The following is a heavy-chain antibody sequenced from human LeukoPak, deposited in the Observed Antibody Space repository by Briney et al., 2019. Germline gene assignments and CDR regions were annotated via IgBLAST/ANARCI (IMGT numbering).Heavy chain of an antibody. D-gene: IGHD5-18*01. CDR3: ARGQLWLSY. V-gene: IGHV4-30-2*01. CDR2: IYHSGST. Sequence: SQTLSLTCAVSGGSISSGGYSWSWLRQPPGKGLEWIGYIYHSGSTYYNPSLKSRVTISVDRSKNQFSLKLSSVTAADTAVYYCARGQLWLSYWGQGTLVTVSS. J-gene: IGHJ4*02. CDR1: GGSISSGGYS.